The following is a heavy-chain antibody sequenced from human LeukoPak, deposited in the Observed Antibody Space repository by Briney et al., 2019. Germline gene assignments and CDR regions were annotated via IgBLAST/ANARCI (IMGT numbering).Heavy chain of an antibody. CDR2: ISGSGYST. J-gene: IGHJ4*02. CDR3: AKEAGYSGYDYPDY. V-gene: IGHV3-23*01. CDR1: GFTFSSYA. Sequence: GGSLRLSCAASGFTFSSYAMSWVRQAPGEGLEWVSAISGSGYSTYYANSVKGRFTISRDNSKNTLYLQMNSLRAEDTAVYYCAKEAGYSGYDYPDYWGQGTLVTVSS. D-gene: IGHD5-12*01.